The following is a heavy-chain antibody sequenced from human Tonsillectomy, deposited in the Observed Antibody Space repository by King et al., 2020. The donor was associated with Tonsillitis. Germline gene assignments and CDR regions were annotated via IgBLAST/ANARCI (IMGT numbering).Heavy chain of an antibody. CDR3: SHSDPEIRHGYNF. D-gene: IGHD5-24*01. CDR2: IYWDDDK. J-gene: IGHJ4*02. CDR1: WFSLSTSGVG. Sequence: ITLKESGPTLVKPTQTLTLTCTFSWFSLSTSGVGVGWIRQPPGKAPEWLAVIYWDDDKRYSSSLQSRLTITKDTSKNQVALTMTNMDPGDTATYYCSHSDPEIRHGYNFWGQGILVTVSS. V-gene: IGHV2-5*02.